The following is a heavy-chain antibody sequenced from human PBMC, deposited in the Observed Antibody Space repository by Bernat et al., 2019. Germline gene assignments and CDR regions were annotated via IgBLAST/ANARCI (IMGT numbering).Heavy chain of an antibody. CDR2: IKSKSDGGTI. V-gene: IGHV3-15*07. Sequence: SLILSFTSSFFIFIKALMNWALQAPGKGLEWVGRIKSKSDGGTIDYAAPVKGRFIISRDDLKNTLYLQMNSLKTEDTAVYYCTAGNPATSWGQGTLVTVSS. D-gene: IGHD1-14*01. CDR3: TAGNPATS. CDR1: FFIFIKAL. J-gene: IGHJ5*02.